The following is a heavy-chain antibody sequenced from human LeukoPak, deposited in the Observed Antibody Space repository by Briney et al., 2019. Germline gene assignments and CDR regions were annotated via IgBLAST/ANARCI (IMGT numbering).Heavy chain of an antibody. CDR3: ARGRGYSSGWYFDD. CDR1: GGSFSGYY. V-gene: IGHV4-34*01. CDR2: INHSGST. D-gene: IGHD6-19*01. J-gene: IGHJ4*02. Sequence: PSETLSLTCAVYGGSFSGYYLSWLRQPPGKGLEWIGEINHSGSTNYNPSLKSRVTISVDTSKNQFSLKLSSVTAADTAVYYCARGRGYSSGWYFDDWGQGTLVTVSS.